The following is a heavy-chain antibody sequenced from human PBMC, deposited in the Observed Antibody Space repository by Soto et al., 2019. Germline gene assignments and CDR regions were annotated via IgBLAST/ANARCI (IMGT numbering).Heavy chain of an antibody. Sequence: QVQLVESGGGVVQPGRSLRLSCAASGFTFSSYGMHWVRQAPGKGLEWVAVIWYDGSNKYYADSVKGRFTISRDNSKNTLYLQMNSLRADDTAVYYCARVKGYSSSSVDYWGRGTLVTVSS. CDR3: ARVKGYSSSSVDY. V-gene: IGHV3-33*01. CDR2: IWYDGSNK. CDR1: GFTFSSYG. D-gene: IGHD6-13*01. J-gene: IGHJ4*02.